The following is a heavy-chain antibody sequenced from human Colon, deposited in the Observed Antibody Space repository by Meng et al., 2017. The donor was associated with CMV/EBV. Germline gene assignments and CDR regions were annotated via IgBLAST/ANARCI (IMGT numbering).Heavy chain of an antibody. CDR2: ISSSGSTI. V-gene: IGHV3-11*04. Sequence: GGSLRLSCAASGFIVSTDHMSWVRQAPGRGLEWVSYISSSGSTIYYADSVKGRFTISRDNAKNSLYLQMNSLRAEDTAVYYCARVGARYYDFWSGPRVNWFDPWGQGTLVTVSS. J-gene: IGHJ5*02. D-gene: IGHD3-3*01. CDR1: GFIVSTDH. CDR3: ARVGARYYDFWSGPRVNWFDP.